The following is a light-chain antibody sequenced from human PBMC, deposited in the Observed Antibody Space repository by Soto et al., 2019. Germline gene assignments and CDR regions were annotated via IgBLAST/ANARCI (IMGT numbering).Light chain of an antibody. Sequence: ETVMTQSPATLSVSPGERATLSCRASQSVSSKLAWYQQKPGQAPRLLIYGASTRATGIPARFSGSGSGTDFTLTISRLEPEDFAVYYCQQYGSSPWTFGQGTKVDI. J-gene: IGKJ1*01. CDR3: QQYGSSPWT. CDR2: GAS. CDR1: QSVSSK. V-gene: IGKV3-20*01.